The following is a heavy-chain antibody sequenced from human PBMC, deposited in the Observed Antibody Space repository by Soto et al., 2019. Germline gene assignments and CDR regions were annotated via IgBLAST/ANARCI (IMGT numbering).Heavy chain of an antibody. CDR1: GFIFSNYA. J-gene: IGHJ6*03. CDR2: FGGSGGT. V-gene: IGHV3-23*01. Sequence: EVQVLESGGGLVQPGGSLRLSCVGSGFIFSNYAMAWVRQAPGKGLEWVSGFGGSGGTYYADSVKGRYTISRDNSKNTLYLQMNSLRVEDTAVYYCAKSQSSLYYMDVWGNGTAVTVSS. CDR3: AKSQSSLYYMDV.